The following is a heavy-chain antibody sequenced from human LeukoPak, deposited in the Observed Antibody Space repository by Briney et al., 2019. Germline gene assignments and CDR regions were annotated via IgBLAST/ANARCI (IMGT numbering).Heavy chain of an antibody. CDR2: ISSSGSTI. Sequence: GGSLRLSCAASGFTFSSYEMNWVRQAPGKGLEWVSYISSSGSTIYYADSVKGRFTISRDNAKNSLYLQMNSLRAEDTAVYYCARGGYYYDSSGYSFLGYWGQGTLVTVSS. CDR1: GFTFSSYE. CDR3: ARGGYYYDSSGYSFLGY. J-gene: IGHJ4*02. D-gene: IGHD3-22*01. V-gene: IGHV3-48*03.